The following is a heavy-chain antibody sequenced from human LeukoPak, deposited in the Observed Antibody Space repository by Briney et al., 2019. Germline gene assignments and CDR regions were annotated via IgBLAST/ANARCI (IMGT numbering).Heavy chain of an antibody. V-gene: IGHV1-46*01. CDR2: INPSGGST. CDR3: ARDGCYYDSSGYPYYFDY. D-gene: IGHD3-22*01. Sequence: ASVKVSCKASGYTFTSYYMHWVRQAPGQGLEWMGIINPSGGSTSYAQKFQGRVTMTRDTSTSTVYMELSSLRSGDTAVYYCARDGCYYDSSGYPYYFDYWGQGTLVTVSS. CDR1: GYTFTSYY. J-gene: IGHJ4*02.